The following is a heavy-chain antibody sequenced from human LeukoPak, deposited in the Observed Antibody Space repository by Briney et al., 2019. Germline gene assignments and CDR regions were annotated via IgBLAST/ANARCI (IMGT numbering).Heavy chain of an antibody. CDR3: AREEEQQLSPFDY. V-gene: IGHV3-48*04. Sequence: GSLRLSCAASGFTFSSYSMNWVRQAPGKGLEWVSYISSSSSTIYYADSVKGRFTISRDNAKNSLYLQMNSLRAEDTAVYYCAREEEQQLSPFDYWGQGTLVTVSS. CDR1: GFTFSSYS. CDR2: ISSSSSTI. J-gene: IGHJ4*02. D-gene: IGHD6-13*01.